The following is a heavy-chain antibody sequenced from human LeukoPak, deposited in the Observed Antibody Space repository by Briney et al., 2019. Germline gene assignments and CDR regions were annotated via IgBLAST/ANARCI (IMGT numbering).Heavy chain of an antibody. Sequence: GGSLRLSWAASGFTFGSYWMNWARQAPGKGLEWVASINHNGNVNYYVDSVKGRFTISRDNAKNSLYLQMSNLRAEDTAVYFCARGGGLDVWGQGATVTVSS. CDR3: ARGGGLDV. V-gene: IGHV3-7*03. CDR1: GFTFGSYW. CDR2: INHNGNVN. D-gene: IGHD3-16*01. J-gene: IGHJ6*02.